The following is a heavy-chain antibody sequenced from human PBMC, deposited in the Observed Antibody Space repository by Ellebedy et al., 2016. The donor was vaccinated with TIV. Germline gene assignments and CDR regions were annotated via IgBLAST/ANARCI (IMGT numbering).Heavy chain of an antibody. CDR3: ARDWNGYHGYDLGYYYYMDV. J-gene: IGHJ6*03. CDR1: GGTFSSYA. CDR2: IIPIFGTA. D-gene: IGHD5-12*01. V-gene: IGHV1-69*13. Sequence: SVKVSXXASGGTFSSYAISWVRQAPGQGLEWMGGIIPIFGTANYAQKFQGRVTITADESTSTAYMELSSLRSEDTAVYYCARDWNGYHGYDLGYYYYMDVWGKGTTVTVSS.